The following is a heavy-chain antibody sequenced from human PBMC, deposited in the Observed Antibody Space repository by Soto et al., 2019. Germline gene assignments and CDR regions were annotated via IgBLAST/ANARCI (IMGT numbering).Heavy chain of an antibody. CDR1: GGSFSGYY. V-gene: IGHV4-34*01. CDR2: INHSGST. J-gene: IGHJ1*01. CDR3: ASGCNSGYVW. Sequence: QVQLQQWGAGLLKPSETLSLTCAVYGGSFSGYYWSWIRQPPGKGLEWIGEINHSGSTNYNPSLTSRVTISVDTAKHQFALKLSSVTAADTAGSYCASGCNSGYVWWGQGTLVTVSS. D-gene: IGHD5-12*01.